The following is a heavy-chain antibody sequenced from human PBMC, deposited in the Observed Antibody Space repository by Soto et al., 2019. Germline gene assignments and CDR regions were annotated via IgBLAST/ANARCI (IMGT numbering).Heavy chain of an antibody. CDR3: ARTKPGRSRSWSYFFYCMDV. D-gene: IGHD6-13*01. J-gene: IGHJ6*02. Sequence: PSETLSLTCTVSGGSISSSSYYWGWIRQPPGKGLEWIWSIYYSGSTYYNPSLKSRVTISVDTSKNQFSLKLSSVTAADTAVYYCARTKPGRSRSWSYFFYCMDVWGQGTTVTVSS. CDR2: IYYSGST. CDR1: GGSISSSSYY. V-gene: IGHV4-39*01.